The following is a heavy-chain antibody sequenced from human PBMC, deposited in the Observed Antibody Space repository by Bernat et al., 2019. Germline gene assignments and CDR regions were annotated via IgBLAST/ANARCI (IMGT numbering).Heavy chain of an antibody. V-gene: IGHV4-39*01. D-gene: IGHD6-13*01. J-gene: IGHJ6*02. CDR3: ASLGRGVFSSSWDPPYYYYGMDV. CDR2: IYYSGST. Sequence: QLQLQESGPGLVKPSETLSLTCTVSGGSISSSSYYWGWIRQPPGKGLEWIGSIYYSGSTYYNPSLKSRVTISVDTSKNQFSLKLSSVTAADTAVYYCASLGRGVFSSSWDPPYYYYGMDVWGQGTTVTVSS. CDR1: GGSISSSSYY.